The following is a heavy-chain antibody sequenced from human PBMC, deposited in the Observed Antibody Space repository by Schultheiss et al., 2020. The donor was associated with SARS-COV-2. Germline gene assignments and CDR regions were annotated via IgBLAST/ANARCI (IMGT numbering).Heavy chain of an antibody. CDR2: INHSGST. CDR1: GGSISSGGYY. CDR3: ARRDYYYYYGMDV. V-gene: IGHV4-39*07. J-gene: IGHJ6*02. Sequence: SETLSLTCTVSGGSISSGGYYWSWIRQHPGKGLEWIGEINHSGSTNYNPSLKSRVTISVDTSKNQFSLKLSSVTAADTAVYYCARRDYYYYYGMDVWGQGTTVTVSS. D-gene: IGHD2-21*02.